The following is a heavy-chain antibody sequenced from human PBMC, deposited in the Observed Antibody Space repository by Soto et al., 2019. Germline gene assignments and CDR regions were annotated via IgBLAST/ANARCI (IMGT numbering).Heavy chain of an antibody. V-gene: IGHV3-53*01. CDR3: ARDSVAGGYYYYYGLDV. D-gene: IGHD2-15*01. J-gene: IGHJ6*02. CDR1: GFTVSSNY. CDR2: IYSGGNT. Sequence: SGGSLRLSCAASGFTVSSNYMSWVRQAPGKGLEWVSIIYSGGNTYYADFVKGRFTISRDISQNTLYLEMNSLRAEDTAVYYCARDSVAGGYYYYYGLDVWGQGTTVTVSS.